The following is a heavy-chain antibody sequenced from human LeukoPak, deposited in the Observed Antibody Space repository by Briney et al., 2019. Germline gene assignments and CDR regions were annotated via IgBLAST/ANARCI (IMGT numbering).Heavy chain of an antibody. CDR1: GGSISGYY. J-gene: IGHJ4*02. CDR2: IYYRGGT. CDR3: ARKIPYYYDSSGYYYDY. Sequence: SETLSLTCTVSGGSISGYYWSWIRQPPGKGLEWIGYIYYRGGTNYNPSLKSRVTISVDTSKNQFSLKLSSVTAADTAVYYCARKIPYYYDSSGYYYDYWGQGTLVTVSS. D-gene: IGHD3-22*01. V-gene: IGHV4-59*08.